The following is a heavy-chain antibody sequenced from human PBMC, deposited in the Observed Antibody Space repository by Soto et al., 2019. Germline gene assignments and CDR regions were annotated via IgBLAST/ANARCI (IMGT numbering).Heavy chain of an antibody. V-gene: IGHV4-30-4*01. Sequence: QVQLQESGPGLVKPSQTLSLTCSVSSGSISSSDYYWSLVRQPPGKGLEWIGYINYSGRTYYKPSLKRRVSISIDTSKNQFSLRLTSVTAADTAVYFCARFGTLGKDDGVDVWGQGTTVTVSS. CDR1: SGSISSSDYY. CDR3: ARFGTLGKDDGVDV. J-gene: IGHJ6*02. CDR2: INYSGRT. D-gene: IGHD3-16*01.